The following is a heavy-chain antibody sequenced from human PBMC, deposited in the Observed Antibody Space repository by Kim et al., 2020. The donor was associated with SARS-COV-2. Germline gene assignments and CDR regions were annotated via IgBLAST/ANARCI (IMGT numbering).Heavy chain of an antibody. J-gene: IGHJ2*01. CDR2: IYYSGST. D-gene: IGHD5-18*01. CDR1: GGSISSYY. Sequence: SETLSLTCTVSGGSISSYYWSWIRQPPGKGLEWIGYIYYSGSTNYNPSLKSRVTISVDTSKNQFSLKLSSVTAADTAVYYCARYGGYSYVSYWYFDLWGRGTLVTVSS. CDR3: ARYGGYSYVSYWYFDL. V-gene: IGHV4-59*13.